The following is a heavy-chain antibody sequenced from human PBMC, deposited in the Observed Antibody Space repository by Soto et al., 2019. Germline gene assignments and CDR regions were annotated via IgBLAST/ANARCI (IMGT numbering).Heavy chain of an antibody. D-gene: IGHD6-19*01. CDR2: IYYSGST. V-gene: IGHV4-59*01. J-gene: IGHJ5*01. CDR1: GGSISSFY. Sequence: SETLSLTCTVSGGSISSFYWSWIRQSPGKGLEWIGYIYYSGSTDYNPSLQSRVVISVDTSRNQVSLKLTSVTAADTAVYFCARSVSHRNLLDSSGQGSLVIVSS. CDR3: ARSVSHRNLLDS.